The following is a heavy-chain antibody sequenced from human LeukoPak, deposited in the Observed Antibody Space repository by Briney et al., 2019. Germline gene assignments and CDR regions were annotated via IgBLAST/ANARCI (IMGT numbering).Heavy chain of an antibody. CDR3: VRTSGYSYGIDY. CDR2: IIPIFGTA. J-gene: IGHJ4*02. CDR1: GGTFSSYA. V-gene: IGHV1-69*13. D-gene: IGHD5-18*01. Sequence: ASVKVSCKASGGTFSSYAISWVRQAPGQGLEWMGGIIPIFGTANYAQKFQGRVTITADESTSTAYMELSSLRSEDTAVYYCVRTSGYSYGIDYWGQGTLVTVSS.